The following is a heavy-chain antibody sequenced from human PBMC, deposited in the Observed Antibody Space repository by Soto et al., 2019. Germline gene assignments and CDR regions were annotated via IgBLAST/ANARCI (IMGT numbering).Heavy chain of an antibody. J-gene: IGHJ6*03. CDR1: GYTFTSYA. CDR2: INAGNGNT. Sequence: GASVKVSCKASGYTFTSYAMHWVRQAPGQRLEWMGWINAGNGNTKYSQKFQGRVTITRDTSASTAYMELSSLRSEDTAVYYCARTLYSSWRDCYYYMDVWGKGTTVTVSS. V-gene: IGHV1-3*01. D-gene: IGHD6-19*01. CDR3: ARTLYSSWRDCYYYMDV.